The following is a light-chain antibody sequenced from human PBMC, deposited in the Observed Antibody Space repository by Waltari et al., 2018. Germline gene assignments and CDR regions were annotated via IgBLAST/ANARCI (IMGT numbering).Light chain of an antibody. V-gene: IGLV1-47*01. CDR3: AAWDDSLSGNV. CDR1: SSNTVTYH. CDR2: RNH. J-gene: IGLJ1*01. Sequence: QSVLTQPPSASGPPGQRVTISCHRGSSNTVTYHVTWYQQLPRKAPKLLIFRNHQRPSGVPDRFSGSKSGTSASLAISGLRSEDEADYYCAAWDDSLSGNVFGTGTKVTAL.